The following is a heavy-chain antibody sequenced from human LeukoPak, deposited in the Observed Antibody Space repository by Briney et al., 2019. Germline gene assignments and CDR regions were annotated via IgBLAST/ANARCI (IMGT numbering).Heavy chain of an antibody. V-gene: IGHV5-51*01. CDR1: GYSFTNFW. J-gene: IGHJ4*02. D-gene: IGHD1-26*01. CDR2: IHPGDSDT. Sequence: KSGESLKISCKGSGYSFTNFWIGWVRQMPGKGLEWMGIIHPGDSDTRYSPPFQGQVTISADKSISTAYLQWNSLKASDTAMYYCARRSGSYFDYWGQGTLVTVSS. CDR3: ARRSGSYFDY.